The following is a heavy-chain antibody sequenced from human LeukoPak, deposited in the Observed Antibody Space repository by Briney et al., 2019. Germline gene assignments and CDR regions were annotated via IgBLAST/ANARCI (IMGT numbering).Heavy chain of an antibody. D-gene: IGHD3-22*01. CDR2: ISYDGSNE. CDR1: GFTFSSYG. J-gene: IGHJ4*02. V-gene: IGHV3-30*18. CDR3: AKGPVSGYSWYFDY. Sequence: GGSLRLSCAASGFTFSSYGMHWVRQAPGKGLEWVAVISYDGSNEYYADSVKGRFTISRDNSKNTLYLQMNSLRAEDTAVYYCAKGPVSGYSWYFDYWGQGTLVTVSS.